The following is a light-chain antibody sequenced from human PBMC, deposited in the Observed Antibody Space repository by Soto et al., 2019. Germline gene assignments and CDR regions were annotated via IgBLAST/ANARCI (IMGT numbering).Light chain of an antibody. CDR3: QQYNNWPPLT. Sequence: EIVMTQSPATLSVSPGERATLSCRASQSINRNLAWYQQKPGQAPRLLIYGASTRATGIPARFSGSGSGTEFTLTISSLPSEDFAVYYCQQYNNWPPLTFGGGTKVEIK. CDR1: QSINRN. J-gene: IGKJ4*01. V-gene: IGKV3-15*01. CDR2: GAS.